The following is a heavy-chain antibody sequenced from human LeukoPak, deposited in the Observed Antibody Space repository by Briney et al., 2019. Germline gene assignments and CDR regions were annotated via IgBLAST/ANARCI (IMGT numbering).Heavy chain of an antibody. D-gene: IGHD2-15*01. CDR3: ARGGGLDAFDV. V-gene: IGHV4-39*07. CDR1: GGFISSNSAY. CDR2: IYYSGTT. Sequence: SETLSLTCTVSGGFISSNSAYWSWIRQPPGKALEWIGNIYYSGTTYYNPSLQSRVTMSVDTSNNQFSLKLSSVTAADTAVYYCARGGGLDAFDVWGPGTMVTVSS. J-gene: IGHJ3*01.